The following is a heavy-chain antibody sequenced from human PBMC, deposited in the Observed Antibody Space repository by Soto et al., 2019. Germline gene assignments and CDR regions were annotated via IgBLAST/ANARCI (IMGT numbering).Heavy chain of an antibody. CDR1: GGSFSGYY. CDR2: IHHRGST. J-gene: IGHJ6*02. CDR3: ASGDDYYYYGIDV. Sequence: QVQLQQWGAGLLKPSETLSLTCAVYGGSFSGYYWSWIRQPPGQGLEWIGEIHHRGSTNYNPSLKTRVTISVDTSKNQFSLKPSSVTAADTAVYYCASGDDYYYYGIDVWGHGTTVTVSS. V-gene: IGHV4-34*01.